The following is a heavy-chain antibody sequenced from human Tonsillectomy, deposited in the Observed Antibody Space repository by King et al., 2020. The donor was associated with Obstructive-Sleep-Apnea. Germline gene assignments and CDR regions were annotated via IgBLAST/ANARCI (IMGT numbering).Heavy chain of an antibody. Sequence: VQLVESGGGVVQPGGSLRLSCAASGLTCCTSAMNWVRRVPGKGLEWGPLVSDDVKNKYYAKSVKGRFTIYRDNSKNTLYLQMNSLGTEDTAAYYCARHLPQKRGIDYWGQGTLVTVSS. CDR2: VSDDVKNK. CDR3: ARHLPQKRGIDY. J-gene: IGHJ4*02. V-gene: IGHV3-30*04. D-gene: IGHD3-10*01. CDR1: GLTCCTSA.